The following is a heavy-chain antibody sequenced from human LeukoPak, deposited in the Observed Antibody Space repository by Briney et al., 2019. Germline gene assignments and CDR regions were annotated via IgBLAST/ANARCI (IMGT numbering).Heavy chain of an antibody. CDR1: GFTVSSNY. J-gene: IGHJ4*02. CDR3: AKDGGYSYGPHLDY. D-gene: IGHD5-18*01. V-gene: IGHV3-23*01. Sequence: GGSLRLSCAASGFTVSSNYMSWVRQAPGKGLEWVSAISGSGGSTYYADSVKGRFTISRDNSKNTLYLQMNSLRAEDTAVYYCAKDGGYSYGPHLDYWGQGTLVTVSS. CDR2: ISGSGGST.